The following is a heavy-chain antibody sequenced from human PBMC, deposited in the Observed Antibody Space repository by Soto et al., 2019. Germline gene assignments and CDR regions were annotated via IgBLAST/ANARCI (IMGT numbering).Heavy chain of an antibody. D-gene: IGHD6-19*01. CDR2: MNSKTGNT. CDR1: GYIFVNYD. J-gene: IGHJ4*02. CDR3: ASGRHNSGWYVDY. Sequence: QGQLVQSGAEVKQPGASVRVSCKASGYIFVNYDINWVRQATTGQGLEWMGWMNSKTGNTGYEQKFQGRVTLTRDTSVSTAYMELSSLTSDDTAVYYCASGRHNSGWYVDYWGQGTLVTVSS. V-gene: IGHV1-8*01.